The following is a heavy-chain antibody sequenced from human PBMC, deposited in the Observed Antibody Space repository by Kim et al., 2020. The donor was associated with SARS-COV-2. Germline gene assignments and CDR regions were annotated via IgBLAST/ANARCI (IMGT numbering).Heavy chain of an antibody. J-gene: IGHJ4*02. CDR2: VYYSGST. D-gene: IGHD2-15*01. V-gene: IGHV4-39*01. Sequence: SETLSLTCTVSGGSISSSSYYWGWIRQPPGKGLEWIGSVYYSGSTYYNPSLKSRVTISVDTSKNQFSLKLSSVTAADTAVYYCARLLAGVGAVGYWGQGTLVTVSS. CDR3: ARLLAGVGAVGY. CDR1: GGSISSSSYY.